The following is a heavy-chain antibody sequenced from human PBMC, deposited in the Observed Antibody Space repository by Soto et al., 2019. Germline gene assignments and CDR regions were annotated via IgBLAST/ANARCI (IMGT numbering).Heavy chain of an antibody. CDR3: ATGLTYYYGSGSYFYFDY. CDR1: EYTLTELS. Sequence: ATVKGSCKVSEYTLTELSMHLVRQAPGKGLEWMGGFDPEDGETIYAQKFQGRVTMTEDTSTDTAYMELSSLRAEDTAVYYCATGLTYYYGSGSYFYFDYWGQGTLVTVSS. J-gene: IGHJ4*02. D-gene: IGHD3-10*01. CDR2: FDPEDGET. V-gene: IGHV1-24*01.